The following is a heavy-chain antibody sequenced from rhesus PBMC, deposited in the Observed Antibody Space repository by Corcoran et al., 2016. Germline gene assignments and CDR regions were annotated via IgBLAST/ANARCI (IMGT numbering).Heavy chain of an antibody. Sequence: QVQLQESGPGLVKPSETLSLTCAVSGGSISDDYYWSWIRQPPGKGLEWIGYIYGSGGGTNYNPSLKNRVTILKDTSKNQFSLKLSSVTAADTAVYYCARGRQLVPYYFDYWGQGVLVTVSS. CDR1: GGSISDDYY. J-gene: IGHJ4*01. CDR3: ARGRQLVPYYFDY. V-gene: IGHV4-106*01. CDR2: IYGSGGGT. D-gene: IGHD6-25*01.